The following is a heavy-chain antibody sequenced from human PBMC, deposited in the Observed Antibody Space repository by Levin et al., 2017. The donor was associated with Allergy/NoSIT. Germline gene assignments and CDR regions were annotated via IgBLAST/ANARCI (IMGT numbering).Heavy chain of an antibody. CDR3: ATGLDYGDYSDYHILGY. CDR1: GYTLTELS. CDR2: FDPEDGET. J-gene: IGHJ4*02. Sequence: GESLKISCKVSGYTLTELSMHWVRQAPGKGLEWMGGFDPEDGETIYAQKFQGRVTMTEDTSTDTAYMELSSLRSEDTAVYYCATGLDYGDYSDYHILGYWGQGTLVTVSS. D-gene: IGHD4-17*01. V-gene: IGHV1-24*01.